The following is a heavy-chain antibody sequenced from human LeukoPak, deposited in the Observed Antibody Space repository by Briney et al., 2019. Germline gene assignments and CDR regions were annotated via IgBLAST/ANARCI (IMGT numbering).Heavy chain of an antibody. CDR3: ARSHYYDSSGYSYFDY. D-gene: IGHD3-22*01. Sequence: SETLSLTCTVSGGSISSYYWSWIRQPPGKGLEWIGYIYYSGSTNYNPSLKSRVTISVDTSKNQFSLKLSSVTAADTAVYYCARSHYYDSSGYSYFDYWGQGTLVTVSS. CDR2: IYYSGST. CDR1: GGSISSYY. V-gene: IGHV4-59*01. J-gene: IGHJ4*02.